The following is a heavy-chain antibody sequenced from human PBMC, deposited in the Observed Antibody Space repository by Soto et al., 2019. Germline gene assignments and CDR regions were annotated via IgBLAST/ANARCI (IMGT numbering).Heavy chain of an antibody. J-gene: IGHJ3*02. CDR3: AGWSPSGDAFDI. D-gene: IGHD2-15*01. Sequence: ASVKVSCKASGYTFTSYDINWVRQATGQGLEWMGWMNPNSGNTGYAQKFQGRVTMTRNTSISTAYMELSSLRSEDTAVYYCAGWSPSGDAFDIWGQGTMVTVSS. V-gene: IGHV1-8*01. CDR2: MNPNSGNT. CDR1: GYTFTSYD.